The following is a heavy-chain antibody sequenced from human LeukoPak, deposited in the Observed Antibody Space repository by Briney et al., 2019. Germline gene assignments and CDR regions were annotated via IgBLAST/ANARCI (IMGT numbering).Heavy chain of an antibody. J-gene: IGHJ4*02. CDR3: ARGDFWSGYQRQSPHNY. V-gene: IGHV1-69*13. D-gene: IGHD3-3*01. Sequence: SVKVSCKASGGTFSSYAISWVRQAPGQGLEWMGGIIPIFGTANYAQKFQGRVTITADESTSTAYMELSSLRSEDTAVYYCARGDFWSGYQRQSPHNYWGQGTLVTVSS. CDR2: IIPIFGTA. CDR1: GGTFSSYA.